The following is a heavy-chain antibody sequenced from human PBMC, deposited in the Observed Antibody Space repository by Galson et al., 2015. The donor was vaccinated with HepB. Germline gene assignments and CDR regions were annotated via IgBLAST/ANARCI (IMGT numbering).Heavy chain of an antibody. CDR3: AKDMGYYYEPDAVDI. Sequence: SLRLSCAASGFTFSGSAMHWVRQASGKGLEWVGRIRSKANSYATAYAASVKGRFTISRDDSKNTAYLQMNSLRAEDTAVYYCAKDMGYYYEPDAVDIWGQGTMVTVSS. J-gene: IGHJ3*02. D-gene: IGHD3-22*01. CDR1: GFTFSGSA. V-gene: IGHV3-73*01. CDR2: IRSKANSYAT.